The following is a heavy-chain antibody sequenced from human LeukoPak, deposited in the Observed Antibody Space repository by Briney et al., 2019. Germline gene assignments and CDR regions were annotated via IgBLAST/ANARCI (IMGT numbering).Heavy chain of an antibody. CDR1: GYTFTSYG. V-gene: IGHV1-18*01. J-gene: IGHJ6*02. D-gene: IGHD3-10*01. Sequence: ASVKVSCKGSGYTFTSYGISWVRQAPGQGLEGMGWISAYNGNTNYAQKLQGRVTMTTDTSTSTAYMELRSLRSDDTAVYYCARTRGYYYYYGMDVWGQGTTVTVSS. CDR2: ISAYNGNT. CDR3: ARTRGYYYYYGMDV.